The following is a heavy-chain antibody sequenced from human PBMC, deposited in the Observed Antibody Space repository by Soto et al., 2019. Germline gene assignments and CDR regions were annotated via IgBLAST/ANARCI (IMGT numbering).Heavy chain of an antibody. CDR1: GFTFSSYS. J-gene: IGHJ6*02. Sequence: GGSLRLSCAASGFTFSSYSMNWVRQAPGKGLEWVSSISSSSSYIYYADSVKGRFTISRDNAKNSLYLQMNSLRAEDTAVYYCARDRPGYSGYDGPYYYYYGMDVWGQGTTVTVSS. CDR3: ARDRPGYSGYDGPYYYYYGMDV. CDR2: ISSSSSYI. V-gene: IGHV3-21*01. D-gene: IGHD5-12*01.